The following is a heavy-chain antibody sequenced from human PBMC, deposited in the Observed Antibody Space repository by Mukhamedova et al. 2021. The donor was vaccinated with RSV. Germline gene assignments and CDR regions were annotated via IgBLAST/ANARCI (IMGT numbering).Heavy chain of an antibody. CDR2: VYDSGST. CDR3: ARRRSNYMDF. V-gene: IGHV4-59*08. Sequence: RQSPGKGLEWIGYVYDSGSTNYNPSLRSRVTISVDTSKNQFSLKLRSVTAADTAVYYCARRRSNYMDFWRKVTTVTVSS. D-gene: IGHD3/OR15-3a*01. J-gene: IGHJ6*03.